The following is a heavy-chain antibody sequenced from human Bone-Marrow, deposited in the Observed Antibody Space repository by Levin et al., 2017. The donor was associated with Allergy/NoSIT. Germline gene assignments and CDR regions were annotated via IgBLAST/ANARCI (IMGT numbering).Heavy chain of an antibody. Sequence: PSQTLSLTCTVSGASIGSDSLYWSWVRQPPGGGLEWIGYVYYTGFTNYNPSLETRVSLSVVPSKTQFSLEMTSVTAADTAVYYCAKLHEASNSAFDIWGQGTMVTVSS. CDR2: VYYTGFT. CDR1: GASIGSDSLY. D-gene: IGHD4-11*01. CDR3: AKLHEASNSAFDI. J-gene: IGHJ3*02. V-gene: IGHV4-61*01.